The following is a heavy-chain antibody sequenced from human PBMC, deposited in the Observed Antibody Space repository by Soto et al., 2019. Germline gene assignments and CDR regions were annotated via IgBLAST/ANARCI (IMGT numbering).Heavy chain of an antibody. J-gene: IGHJ6*02. CDR1: GFTFSSYG. CDR3: ARDLGSYDDYYYYGMDV. V-gene: IGHV3-33*01. CDR2: IWYDGSNK. Sequence: GGSLRLSCAASGFTFSSYGMHWVRQAPGKGLEWVAVIWYDGSNKYYADSVKGRFTISRDNSKNTLYLQMNSLRAEDTAVYYCARDLGSYDDYYYYGMDVWGQGTTVTVSS. D-gene: IGHD5-18*01.